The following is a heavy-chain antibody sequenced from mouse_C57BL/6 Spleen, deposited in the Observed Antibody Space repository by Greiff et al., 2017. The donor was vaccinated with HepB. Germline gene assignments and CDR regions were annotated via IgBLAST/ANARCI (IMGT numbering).Heavy chain of an antibody. D-gene: IGHD2-3*01. CDR1: GYTFTSYT. CDR3: ARGGLLQSYFDY. CDR2: INPSSGYT. Sequence: QVQLQQSGAELARPGASVKMSCKASGYTFTSYTMHWVKQRPGQGLEWIGYINPSSGYTKYNQKFKDKATLTADKSSSTAYMQLSSLTSEDSAVYYCARGGLLQSYFDYWGQGTTLTVSS. V-gene: IGHV1-4*01. J-gene: IGHJ2*01.